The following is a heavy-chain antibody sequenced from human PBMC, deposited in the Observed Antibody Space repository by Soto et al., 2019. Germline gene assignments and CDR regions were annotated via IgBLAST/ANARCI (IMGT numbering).Heavy chain of an antibody. CDR1: GFSFSSYA. J-gene: IGHJ4*02. V-gene: IGHV3-30-3*01. D-gene: IGHD3-9*01. CDR2: ISYDGSNK. CDR3: ARVLIGYHYDY. Sequence: LNVYPAASGFSFSSYAMYWVRQSPGKGLEWVAVISYDGSNKYYADSVKGRFTISRDNSKNTLYLQMTSLRAEDTAVYYCARVLIGYHYDYWGQGTLVTASS.